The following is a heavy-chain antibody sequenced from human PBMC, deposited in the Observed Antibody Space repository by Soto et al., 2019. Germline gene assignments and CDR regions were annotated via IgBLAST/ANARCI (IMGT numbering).Heavy chain of an antibody. CDR1: GGSITRSDYY. CDR3: ARGRDPEDWFDP. Sequence: SETLSLTCTVSGGSITRSDYYWIWIRQHPGKGLEWIGYIYASGSNNYNPSLKSRVTISVDTSKNQFSLKLSSVTVADTAVYYCARGRDPEDWFDPWGKGTLVTVSS. J-gene: IGHJ5*02. V-gene: IGHV4-61*08. CDR2: IYASGSN. D-gene: IGHD3-10*01.